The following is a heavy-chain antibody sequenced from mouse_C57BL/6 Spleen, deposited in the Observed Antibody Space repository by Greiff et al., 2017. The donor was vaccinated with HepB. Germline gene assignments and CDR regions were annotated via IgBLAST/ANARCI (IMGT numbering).Heavy chain of an antibody. J-gene: IGHJ1*03. CDR1: GFTFSDYG. Sequence: DVKLVESGGGLVQPGGSLKLSCAASGFTFSDYGMAWVRQAPRKGPEWVAFISNLAYSIYYADTVTGRFTISRENVKNTLYLEMSSLRSEDTAMYYCARLYDWYFDVWGTGTTVTVSS. CDR3: ARLYDWYFDV. D-gene: IGHD2-12*01. CDR2: ISNLAYSI. V-gene: IGHV5-15*01.